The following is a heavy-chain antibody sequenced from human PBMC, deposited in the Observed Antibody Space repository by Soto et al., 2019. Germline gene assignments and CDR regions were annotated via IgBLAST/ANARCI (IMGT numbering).Heavy chain of an antibody. D-gene: IGHD7-27*01. CDR3: ARDAPGSSYFDY. V-gene: IGHV4-59*01. Sequence: QVQLQESGPGLVKPSETMSLTCTVSGGSISSSYWRWIRQPPGKGLEWIGYIYYTGSTNYNPSLQSRVTMSLDTSKNQFSLKLRSVTAADTAVYYCARDAPGSSYFDYWGQGTLVTVSS. J-gene: IGHJ4*02. CDR2: IYYTGST. CDR1: GGSISSSY.